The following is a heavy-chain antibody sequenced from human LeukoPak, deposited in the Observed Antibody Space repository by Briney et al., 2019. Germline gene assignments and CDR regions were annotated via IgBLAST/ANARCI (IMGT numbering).Heavy chain of an antibody. J-gene: IGHJ4*02. CDR2: IYPGDSDA. CDR3: AKQRARAYVDF. Sequence: GEPLKISCKGSGYSFAGYWIGWVRQMPGKGLEWMGIIYPGDSDAAYSPSFQGQVTISADKSISTAFLQWSSLKASDTAMYYCAKQRARAYVDFWGQGTLVTVSS. CDR1: GYSFAGYW. V-gene: IGHV5-51*01.